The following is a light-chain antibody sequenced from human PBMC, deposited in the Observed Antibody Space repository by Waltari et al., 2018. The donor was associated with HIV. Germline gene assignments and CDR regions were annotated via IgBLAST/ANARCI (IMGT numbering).Light chain of an antibody. Sequence: QSVLAQPPSASGTPGQRVPISCSGSSSNIGSNSAHWYQHFPGTAPKLLIYGDSLRPSGDPARFSGSKFGTSASLVITGLQSGDEADYYCSTWDDRLNGPVVFGGGTRLTVL. CDR2: GDS. CDR3: STWDDRLNGPVV. V-gene: IGLV1-44*01. CDR1: SSNIGSNS. J-gene: IGLJ2*01.